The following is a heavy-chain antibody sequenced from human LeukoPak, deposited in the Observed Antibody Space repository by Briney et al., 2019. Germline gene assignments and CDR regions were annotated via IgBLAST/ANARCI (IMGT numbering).Heavy chain of an antibody. D-gene: IGHD3-16*02. V-gene: IGHV1-18*01. CDR2: ISTYNGNT. Sequence: ASVKVSCKASGYTFTSYGISWVRQAPGQGLEWMAWISTYNGNTIYAQKLQARVTRTTDRSTNTPYMELRSLTSDDTAVYYCERDRRLRRVITRGISDYWGQGTLVTASS. CDR1: GYTFTSYG. CDR3: ERDRRLRRVITRGISDY. J-gene: IGHJ4*02.